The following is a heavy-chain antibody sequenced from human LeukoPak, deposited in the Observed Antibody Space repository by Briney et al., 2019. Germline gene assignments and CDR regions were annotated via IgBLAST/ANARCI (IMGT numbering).Heavy chain of an antibody. CDR1: GYTFTSYY. V-gene: IGHV1-46*01. CDR2: INPSGGST. Sequence: GASVKVSCKASGYTFTSYYMHWVRQAPGQGLEWMGIINPSGGSTSYAQEFQGRVTMTRDTSTSTVYMELSSLRSEDTAVYYCARATDYYYDSSGTLDYWGQGTLVTVSS. D-gene: IGHD3-22*01. J-gene: IGHJ4*02. CDR3: ARATDYYYDSSGTLDY.